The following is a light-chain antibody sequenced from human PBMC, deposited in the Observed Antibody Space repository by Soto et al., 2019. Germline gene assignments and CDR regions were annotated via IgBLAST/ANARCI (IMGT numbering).Light chain of an antibody. Sequence: EIVLTQSPGTLSLSPGERATLSCRASQSVSSSYLAWYQQKPGQAPRLLIYGASSRATGIPDRFRGSGSGTDFTLTISSLEPEDFEVYYCQQYGSSLTWTFGQGTKVEIK. CDR2: GAS. V-gene: IGKV3-20*01. CDR3: QQYGSSLTWT. J-gene: IGKJ1*01. CDR1: QSVSSSY.